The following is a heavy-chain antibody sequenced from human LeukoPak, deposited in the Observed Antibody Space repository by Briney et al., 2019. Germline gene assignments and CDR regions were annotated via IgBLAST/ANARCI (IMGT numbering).Heavy chain of an antibody. CDR3: AKAGYYDSKLPPYFDY. D-gene: IGHD3-22*01. J-gene: IGHJ4*02. CDR2: ISWNSGSI. Sequence: PGGSLRLSCAASGFTFDDYAMHWVRQAPGKGLEWVSGISWNSGSIGYADSVKGRFTISRDNAKNSLYLQMNSLRAEDTALYYCAKAGYYDSKLPPYFDYWGQGTLVTVSS. CDR1: GFTFDDYA. V-gene: IGHV3-9*01.